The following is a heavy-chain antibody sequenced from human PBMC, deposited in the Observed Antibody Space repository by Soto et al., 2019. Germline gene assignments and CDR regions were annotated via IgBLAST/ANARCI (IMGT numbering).Heavy chain of an antibody. CDR3: ARGFRNGYYDFWSGYWYFDP. CDR2: IYDSGSS. J-gene: IGHJ5*02. Sequence: SETLSLTCTVSGASISSGDYFWSWIRQSPGKGLQWIGYIYDSGSSYYNPSLKSRVTMSVDTSKNQFSLKLSSVTAADTAVYYCARGFRNGYYDFWSGYWYFDPWGQGTLVTVSS. CDR1: GASISSGDYF. D-gene: IGHD3-3*01. V-gene: IGHV4-30-4*02.